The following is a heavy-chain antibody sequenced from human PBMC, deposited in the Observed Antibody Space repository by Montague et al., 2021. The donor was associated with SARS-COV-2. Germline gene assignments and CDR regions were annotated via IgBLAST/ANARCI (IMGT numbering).Heavy chain of an antibody. CDR1: GFTFSNYDM. CDR3: VRAGGLDNRPPV. J-gene: IGHJ4*02. D-gene: IGHD3/OR15-3a*01. V-gene: IGHV4-4*02. CDR2: IYQSGST. Sequence: SLRLSCAASGFTFSNYDMNWVRQAPGKGPEWIGEIYQSGSTNYNPSLKSRVTMSIDKSKNQFSLELNSVTAADTALYYCVRAGGLDNRPPVWGQGALVIVSS.